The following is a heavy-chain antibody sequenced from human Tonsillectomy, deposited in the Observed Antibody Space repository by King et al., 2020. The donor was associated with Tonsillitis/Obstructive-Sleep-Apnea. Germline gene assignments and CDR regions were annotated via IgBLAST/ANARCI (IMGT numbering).Heavy chain of an antibody. D-gene: IGHD3-9*01. CDR3: ARGKDILTGYYPYYYYYMDV. Sequence: VQLVESGGGLVQPGGSLRLSCAASGFTFSSYWMSWVRQAPGKGLEWVANIKQDGSEKYYVDSVKGRFTIPRDNAKNSLYLQMNSLRAEDTAVYYCARGKDILTGYYPYYYYYMDVWGKGTPVTISS. J-gene: IGHJ6*03. CDR1: GFTFSSYW. V-gene: IGHV3-7*01. CDR2: IKQDGSEK.